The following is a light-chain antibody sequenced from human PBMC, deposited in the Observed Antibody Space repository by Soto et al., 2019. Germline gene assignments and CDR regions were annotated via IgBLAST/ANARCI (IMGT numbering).Light chain of an antibody. CDR2: DVS. Sequence: QSALTQPASVSGSPGQSISISCTGTSSDVGGYSYVSWYQQHPGRAPKLMIYDVSNRPSGISNRFSASKSGNTASLTISGLQAEDEAEYYCSSYASSTTFVFRTGTKVTVL. CDR1: SSDVGGYSY. J-gene: IGLJ1*01. V-gene: IGLV2-14*03. CDR3: SSYASSTTFV.